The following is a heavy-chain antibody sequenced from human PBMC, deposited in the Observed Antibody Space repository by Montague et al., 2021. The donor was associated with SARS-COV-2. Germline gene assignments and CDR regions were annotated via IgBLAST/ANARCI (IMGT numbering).Heavy chain of an antibody. Sequence: SETLSLTCSVSGDSVNRNYWSWVRQPPGKGLEWLGYIFYSGSTYNPSLNSRVTMSLDTSKNHFSLNLNSVTAADTAVYYCAKASRGYGGDFDSWGQGTLVIVSS. J-gene: IGHJ4*02. CDR2: IFYSGST. CDR1: GDSVNRNY. V-gene: IGHV4-59*02. D-gene: IGHD4-23*01. CDR3: AKASRGYGGDFDS.